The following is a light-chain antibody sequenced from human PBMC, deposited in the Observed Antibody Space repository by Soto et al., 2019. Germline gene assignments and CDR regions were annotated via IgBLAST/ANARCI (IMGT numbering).Light chain of an antibody. V-gene: IGKV3-20*01. CDR1: QSVSSSY. CDR3: QQYDSSPFT. Sequence: EIVLTQSPGTLSLSPGERATLSCRASQSVSSSYLAWYRQKPGQAPWLLIYGASNRASGVPDRFSGSGSGTDFTLTISGLEPEDGAVYYCQQYDSSPFTFGQGTRLDIK. J-gene: IGKJ5*01. CDR2: GAS.